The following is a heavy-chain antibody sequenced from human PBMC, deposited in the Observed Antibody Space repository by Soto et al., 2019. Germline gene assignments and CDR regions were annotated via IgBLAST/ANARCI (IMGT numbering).Heavy chain of an antibody. CDR3: ARDHNFGFILYAMDV. D-gene: IGHD2-15*01. CDR2: INPSSGRT. Sequence: ASVKVSCKASGYTFTSYSMHWVRQAPGQGLEWMGIINPSSGRTSYAQNFQGRVTMTSDTSTSIVYMEMSSLKSEDTAVYYCARDHNFGFILYAMDVWGQGTTVTVSS. CDR1: GYTFTSYS. J-gene: IGHJ6*02. V-gene: IGHV1-46*01.